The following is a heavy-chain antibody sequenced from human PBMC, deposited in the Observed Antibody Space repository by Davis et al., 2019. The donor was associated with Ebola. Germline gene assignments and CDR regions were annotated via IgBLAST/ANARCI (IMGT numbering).Heavy chain of an antibody. J-gene: IGHJ4*02. Sequence: GGSLRLSCAASGFTVSSNHMNWVRQAPGKGLEWVSAVSGSGTTTNYADSVKGRFTISRDNSNNTLYLQMHSLRVEDTARYYCAKASWGPAARPLLDSWGQGIMVTVSS. CDR1: GFTVSSNH. V-gene: IGHV3-23*01. CDR2: VSGSGTTT. CDR3: AKASWGPAARPLLDS. D-gene: IGHD2-2*02.